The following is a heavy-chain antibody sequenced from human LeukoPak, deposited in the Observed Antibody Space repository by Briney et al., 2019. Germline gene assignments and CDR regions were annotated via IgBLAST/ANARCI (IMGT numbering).Heavy chain of an antibody. J-gene: IGHJ3*02. CDR3: ARRCSDSSGYPRDAFDI. CDR1: GGSISSYY. V-gene: IGHV4-59*01. CDR2: IYYSGST. D-gene: IGHD3-22*01. Sequence: PSETLSLTCTVSGGSISSYYWSWIRQPPGKGLEWIGYIYYSGSTNYNPSLKSRVTISVDTSKNQFSLKLSSVTAADTAVYYCARRCSDSSGYPRDAFDIWGQGTMVTVPS.